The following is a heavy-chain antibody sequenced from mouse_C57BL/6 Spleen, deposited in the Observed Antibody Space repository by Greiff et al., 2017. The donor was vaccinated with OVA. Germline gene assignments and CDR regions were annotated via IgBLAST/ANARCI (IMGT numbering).Heavy chain of an antibody. Sequence: EVQLQESGGGLVKPGGSLKLSCAASGFTFSDYGMHWVRQAPEKGLEWVAYISSGSSTIYYADTVKGRFTISRDNAKNTLFLQMTSLRSEDTAMYYCASDGSSFFDYWGQGTTLTVSS. CDR2: ISSGSSTI. V-gene: IGHV5-17*01. D-gene: IGHD1-1*01. J-gene: IGHJ2*01. CDR3: ASDGSSFFDY. CDR1: GFTFSDYG.